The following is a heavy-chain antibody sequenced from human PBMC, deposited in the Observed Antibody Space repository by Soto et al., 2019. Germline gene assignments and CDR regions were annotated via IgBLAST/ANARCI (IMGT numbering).Heavy chain of an antibody. Sequence: GASVKVSCKASGYTFTGYYMHWVRQAPGQGLEWMGWINPNSGGTNYAQKFQGRVTMTRDTSTTTAYMELSSLRSEDTAVYYCARDQGYYDSGGYYNPWGQGTLVTVSS. CDR3: ARDQGYYDSGGYYNP. D-gene: IGHD3-10*01. V-gene: IGHV1-2*02. J-gene: IGHJ5*02. CDR2: INPNSGGT. CDR1: GYTFTGYY.